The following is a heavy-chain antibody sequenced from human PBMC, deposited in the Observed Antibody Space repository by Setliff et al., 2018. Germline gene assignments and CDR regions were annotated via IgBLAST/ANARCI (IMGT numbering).Heavy chain of an antibody. CDR2: INHRGST. V-gene: IGHV4-34*01. CDR3: ARMSGFQYIDV. J-gene: IGHJ6*03. CDR1: GGTFSDYH. Sequence: PSETLSLTCAAYGGTFSDYHWTWIRQSPEKGLEWIGEINHRGSTNYNPSLKSRVTISLDTSKNQFSLSLTSVTAEDTAVYYCARMSGFQYIDVWDKGTTVTVSS. D-gene: IGHD3-3*01.